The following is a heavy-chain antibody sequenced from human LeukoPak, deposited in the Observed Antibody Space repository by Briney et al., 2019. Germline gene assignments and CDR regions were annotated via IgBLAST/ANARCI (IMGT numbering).Heavy chain of an antibody. D-gene: IGHD3-10*01. CDR1: GFTVSSNY. J-gene: IGHJ5*02. Sequence: GGSLRLSCAASGFTVSSNYMSWVRQAPGKGLECVSVIYSGGSTYYADSVKGRFTISRDNSKNTLYLQMNILRAEDTAVYYCAARFGVIPNPWGQGTLVTVSS. V-gene: IGHV3-53*01. CDR2: IYSGGST. CDR3: AARFGVIPNP.